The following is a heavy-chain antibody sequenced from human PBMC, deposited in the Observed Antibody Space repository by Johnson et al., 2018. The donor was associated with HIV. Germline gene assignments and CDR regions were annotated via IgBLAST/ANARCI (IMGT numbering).Heavy chain of an antibody. Sequence: VQLVESGGGLVKPGGSLRLSCAASGFTFDDYAMHWVRQAPGKGLEWVSGISWNSGSIGYADSVKGRFTISRDNSKNSLFLQMNSLRGEDTAVYYCARSGGYPNAFDIWGQGAMVTVSS. CDR3: ARSGGYPNAFDI. V-gene: IGHV3-9*01. J-gene: IGHJ3*02. CDR2: ISWNSGSI. CDR1: GFTFDDYA. D-gene: IGHD6-13*01.